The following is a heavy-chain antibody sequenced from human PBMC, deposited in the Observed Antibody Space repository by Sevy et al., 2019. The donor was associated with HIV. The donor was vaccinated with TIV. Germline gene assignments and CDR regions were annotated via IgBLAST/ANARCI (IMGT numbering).Heavy chain of an antibody. V-gene: IGHV3-48*03. CDR1: GFTFRSYE. CDR3: ARKVGYYYYYGMDV. J-gene: IGHJ6*02. CDR2: IYASGSPI. Sequence: GGSLRLSCKGSGFTFRSYEMNWVRQAPGKGLEWISYIYASGSPIYYSDSVRGRFTISRDDAKNSLYLQMDDLRVDDTATYYCARKVGYYYYYGMDVWGQGTTVTVS.